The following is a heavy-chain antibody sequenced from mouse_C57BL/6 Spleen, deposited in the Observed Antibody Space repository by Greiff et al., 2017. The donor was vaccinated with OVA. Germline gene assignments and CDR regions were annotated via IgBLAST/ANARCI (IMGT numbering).Heavy chain of an antibody. J-gene: IGHJ1*03. CDR1: GYAFSSYW. D-gene: IGHD1-1*01. CDR2: IYPGDGDT. CDR3: ARIYYYGSSSWYFDV. Sequence: LVESGAELVKPGASVKISCKASGYAFSSYWMNWVKQRPGKGLEWIGQIYPGDGDTNYNGKFKGKATLTADKSSSTAYMQLSSLTSEDSAVYFCARIYYYGSSSWYFDVWGTGTTVTVSS. V-gene: IGHV1-80*01.